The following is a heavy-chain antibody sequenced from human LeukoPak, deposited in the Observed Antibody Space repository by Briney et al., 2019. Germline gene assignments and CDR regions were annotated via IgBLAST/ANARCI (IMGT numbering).Heavy chain of an antibody. CDR1: GGSISSGDYY. CDR3: ARMKVLRYPFDY. D-gene: IGHD3-9*01. Sequence: SQTLSLTCTVSGGSISSGDYYWSWIRQPPGKGLEWIGSIYYSGSTYYNPSLKSRVTISVDTSKNQFSLKLSSVTAADTAVYYCARMKVLRYPFDYWGQGTLVTVSS. J-gene: IGHJ4*02. CDR2: IYYSGST. V-gene: IGHV4-39*07.